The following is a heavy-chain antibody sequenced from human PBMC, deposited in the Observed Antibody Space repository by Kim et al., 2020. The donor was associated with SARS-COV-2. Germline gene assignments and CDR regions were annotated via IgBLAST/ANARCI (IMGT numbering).Heavy chain of an antibody. Sequence: GGSLRLSCAASGFTFSYSGLHWVRQAPGKGLEWVAVIWSDGSNKYYADSVKGRFTISRDDSKNILYLQMNSLRAEDTALYYCARDRRSGGDYKDVWGKGTTVMVSS. CDR2: IWSDGSNK. D-gene: IGHD2-15*01. CDR3: ARDRRSGGDYKDV. V-gene: IGHV3-33*01. CDR1: GFTFSYSG. J-gene: IGHJ6*03.